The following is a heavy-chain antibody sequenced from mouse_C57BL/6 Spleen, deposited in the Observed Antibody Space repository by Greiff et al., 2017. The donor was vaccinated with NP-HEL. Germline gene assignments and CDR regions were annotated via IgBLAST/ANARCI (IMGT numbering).Heavy chain of an antibody. Sequence: QVQLQQPGAELVKPGASVKMSCKASGYTFTSYWITWVKQRPGQGLEWIGDIYPGSGSTNYNEKFKSKGTLTVDTSSSTASMQLSILTSEDSAVYYCARYPDYGYGLGHYAMDYWGQGTSVTVSS. CDR3: ARYPDYGYGLGHYAMDY. V-gene: IGHV1-55*01. D-gene: IGHD2-2*01. J-gene: IGHJ4*01. CDR1: GYTFTSYW. CDR2: IYPGSGST.